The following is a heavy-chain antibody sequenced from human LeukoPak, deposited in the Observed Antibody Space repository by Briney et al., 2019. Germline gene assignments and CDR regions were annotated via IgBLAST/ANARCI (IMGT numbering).Heavy chain of an antibody. J-gene: IGHJ4*02. V-gene: IGHV3-23*01. CDR1: GFTFSSYA. D-gene: IGHD6-13*01. Sequence: GGSLRLSCAASGFTFSSYAMSWVRQAPGKGLEWVSAISGSGGSTYYADSVKGRFAISRDNSKNTLYLQMNSLRAEDTAVYYCAKAGVYSSSWSFDYWGQGTLVTVSS. CDR3: AKAGVYSSSWSFDY. CDR2: ISGSGGST.